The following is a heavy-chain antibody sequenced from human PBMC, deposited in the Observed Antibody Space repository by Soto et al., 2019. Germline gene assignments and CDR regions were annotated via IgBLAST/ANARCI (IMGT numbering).Heavy chain of an antibody. CDR1: GGSISSGGYY. Sequence: QVQLQESGPGLVKPSQTLSLTCTVSGGSISSGGYYWSWIRQHPGKGLEWIGYIYYSGSTYYNPFPKNPVTLSIDTSKNPFPLKLSSVTAADTAVYYCARDDYGDYGQAFDIWGQGTMVTVSS. D-gene: IGHD4-17*01. J-gene: IGHJ3*02. CDR2: IYYSGST. V-gene: IGHV4-31*01. CDR3: ARDDYGDYGQAFDI.